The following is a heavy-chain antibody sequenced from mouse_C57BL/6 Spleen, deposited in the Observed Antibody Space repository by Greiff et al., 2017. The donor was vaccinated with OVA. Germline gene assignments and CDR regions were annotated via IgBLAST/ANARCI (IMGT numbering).Heavy chain of an antibody. D-gene: IGHD2-4*01. CDR2: IDPADSYT. J-gene: IGHJ4*01. CDR1: GYTFTSYW. CDR3: ERGVDYDNYYAMDY. Sequence: VQLQQPGAELVMPGASVKLSCKASGYTFTSYWMHWVKQRPGQGLEWIGEIDPADSYTNYNQKFKGKSTLTVDKSSSTAYMQLSSLTSEDSAVYYGERGVDYDNYYAMDYWGQGTSVTVSS. V-gene: IGHV1-69*01.